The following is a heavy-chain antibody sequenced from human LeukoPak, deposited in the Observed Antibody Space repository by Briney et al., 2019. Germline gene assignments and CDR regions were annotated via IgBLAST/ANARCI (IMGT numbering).Heavy chain of an antibody. J-gene: IGHJ4*02. V-gene: IGHV4-31*03. CDR2: IYYSGST. CDR1: GGSISSGGYY. D-gene: IGHD5-18*01. CDR3: ARVGGYSYGSFDY. Sequence: PSETLSLTCTVSGGSISSGGYYWGWIRQHPGKGLEWIGYIYYSGSTYYNPSLKSRVTISVDTSKNQFSLKLSSVTAADTAVYYCARVGGYSYGSFDYWGQGTLVTVSS.